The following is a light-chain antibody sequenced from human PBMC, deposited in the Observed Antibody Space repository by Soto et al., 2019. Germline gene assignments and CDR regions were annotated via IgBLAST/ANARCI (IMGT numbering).Light chain of an antibody. J-gene: IGKJ2*01. CDR3: QQSFTSPMYT. CDR1: QSINRY. V-gene: IGKV1-39*01. CDR2: AAS. Sequence: DIQMTQSPSSLSASVGDRVTITCRTSQSINRYLNWYQQKQGKAPKLLIYAASSLERGVPSRFSGSGSGTDFTLTISSLQPEDFATYFCQQSFTSPMYTFGQGTKVDIK.